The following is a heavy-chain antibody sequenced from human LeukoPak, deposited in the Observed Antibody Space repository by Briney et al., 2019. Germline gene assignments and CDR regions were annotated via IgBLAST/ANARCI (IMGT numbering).Heavy chain of an antibody. CDR3: ARNTHLDAFDI. CDR1: GGSMSGFY. V-gene: IGHV4-4*07. J-gene: IGHJ3*02. Sequence: SETLSLTCTVSGGSMSGFYWSWLRQPAGKGLEWIGRLYVSGTTTYNPSLKSRVTISVDTSKNQFSLKLSSVTAADTAVYYCARNTHLDAFDIWGQGTMVTVSS. CDR2: LYVSGTT.